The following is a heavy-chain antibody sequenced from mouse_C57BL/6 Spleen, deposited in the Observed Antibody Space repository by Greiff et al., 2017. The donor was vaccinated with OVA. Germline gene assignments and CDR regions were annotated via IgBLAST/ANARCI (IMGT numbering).Heavy chain of an antibody. CDR2: ISYDGSN. J-gene: IGHJ4*01. CDR1: GYSITSGYY. CDR3: AGKYYGSSYCAMDY. D-gene: IGHD1-1*01. Sequence: VQLKQSGPGLVKPSQSLSLTCSVTGYSITSGYYWNWIRQFPGNKLEWMGSISYDGSNNYNPSLKNRISITRDTSKNQFFLKLNAVTTEDTATYYCAGKYYGSSYCAMDYWGQGTPVTVSS. V-gene: IGHV3-6*01.